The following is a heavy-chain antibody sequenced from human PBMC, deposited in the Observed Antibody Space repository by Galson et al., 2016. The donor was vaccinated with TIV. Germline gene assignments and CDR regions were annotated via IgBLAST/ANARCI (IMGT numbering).Heavy chain of an antibody. CDR2: ISAYSPNM. Sequence: SVKVSCKASGYTFSTYGMSWVRQAPGQGPEWMGWISAYSPNMKYAQKFQGRVTITADESTSTAYMELNSLRSEDTAVYYCASSTTATTNYYYMDVWGKGTTVIVSS. V-gene: IGHV1-18*01. CDR3: ASSTTATTNYYYMDV. J-gene: IGHJ6*03. D-gene: IGHD4-17*01. CDR1: GYTFSTYG.